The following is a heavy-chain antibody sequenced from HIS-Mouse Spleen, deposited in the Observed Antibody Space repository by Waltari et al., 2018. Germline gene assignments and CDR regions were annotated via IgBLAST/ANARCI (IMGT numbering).Heavy chain of an antibody. CDR3: ARIAEGYSSGWYAFDY. CDR1: GFSLSTSGMC. D-gene: IGHD6-19*01. CDR2: LDWDDDK. J-gene: IGHJ4*02. Sequence: QVTLRESGPALVKPTQTLTLTCTFSGFSLSTSGMCVSWIRQPPGKALEWLARLDWDDDKHYSTSLKTTLTISKDTSKTQVVLTMTNMDPVDTATYYCARIAEGYSSGWYAFDYWGQGTLVTVSS. V-gene: IGHV2-70*15.